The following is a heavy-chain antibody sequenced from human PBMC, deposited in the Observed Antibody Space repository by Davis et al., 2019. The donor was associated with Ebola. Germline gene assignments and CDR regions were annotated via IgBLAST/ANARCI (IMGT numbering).Heavy chain of an antibody. V-gene: IGHV3-21*01. CDR2: ISGSSTYI. J-gene: IGHJ6*02. D-gene: IGHD4-17*01. CDR1: GFSFSGYS. Sequence: GESLKISCAVSGFSFSGYSMNWVRQAPGKGLEWVSSISGSSTYIYYADSVEGRFTISRDNAKNSVYLQMDSLRDDDTAVYYCARPHEPGDYVGHYYYAMDVWGQGTTVTVSS. CDR3: ARPHEPGDYVGHYYYAMDV.